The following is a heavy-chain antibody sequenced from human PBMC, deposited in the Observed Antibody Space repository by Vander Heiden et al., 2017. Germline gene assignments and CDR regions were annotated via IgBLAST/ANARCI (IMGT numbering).Heavy chain of an antibody. Sequence: QVQLVESGGGVAQPGRSLRLSCLGSGFTFSSYGIHWVRPARGKGVEWGAVISYDGNNKDYADSVKGRFTISRDNSKNTLYLEMNSLRVEDSSVYYCAKDKGGSNYVVYYYYGMDVWGQGTTVTVSS. J-gene: IGHJ6*02. V-gene: IGHV3-30*18. D-gene: IGHD1-7*01. CDR3: AKDKGGSNYVVYYYYGMDV. CDR2: ISYDGNNK. CDR1: GFTFSSYG.